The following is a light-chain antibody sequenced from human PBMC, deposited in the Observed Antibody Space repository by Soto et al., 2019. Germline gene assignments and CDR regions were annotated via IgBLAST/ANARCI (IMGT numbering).Light chain of an antibody. V-gene: IGKV1-5*03. Sequence: DIQMTQSPSTLSVSIGDRVIITCRASESISSWLAWYQQKPGKAPNLLIYKASSLESGVPSRFSGNGSGTEFTLTISSLQPDDFATYYCQQFHSYSPYTFGQGTKLQIK. CDR3: QQFHSYSPYT. CDR2: KAS. J-gene: IGKJ2*01. CDR1: ESISSW.